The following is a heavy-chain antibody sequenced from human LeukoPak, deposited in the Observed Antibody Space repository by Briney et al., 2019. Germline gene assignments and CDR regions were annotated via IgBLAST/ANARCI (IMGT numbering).Heavy chain of an antibody. CDR2: ISSSSSTI. J-gene: IGHJ4*02. Sequence: GGSLRLSCAASGFTFGSYSMNWVRQAPGKGLEWVSYISSSSSTIYYADSVKGRFTISRDNAKNSLYLQMSSLRAEDTAVYFCARIRGSYYLDYWGQGTLVTVSS. V-gene: IGHV3-48*04. D-gene: IGHD6-13*01. CDR3: ARIRGSYYLDY. CDR1: GFTFGSYS.